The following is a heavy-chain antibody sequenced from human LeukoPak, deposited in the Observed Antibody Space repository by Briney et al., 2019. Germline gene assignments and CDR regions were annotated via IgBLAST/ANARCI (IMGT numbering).Heavy chain of an antibody. CDR3: AREVLSGYPLNWFDP. V-gene: IGHV1-18*01. D-gene: IGHD5-12*01. CDR1: GYTFTSYG. Sequence: ASVKVSCKASGYTFTSYGISWVRQTPGQGLEWMGWISAYNGNTNYAQKLQGRVTMTTDTSTSTAYMELRSLRSEDTAVYYCAREVLSGYPLNWFDPWGQGTLVTVSS. CDR2: ISAYNGNT. J-gene: IGHJ5*02.